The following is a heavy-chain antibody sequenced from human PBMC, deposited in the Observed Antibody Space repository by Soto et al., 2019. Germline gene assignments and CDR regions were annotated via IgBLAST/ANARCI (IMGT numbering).Heavy chain of an antibody. D-gene: IGHD2-2*01. J-gene: IGHJ4*02. V-gene: IGHV1-69*01. Sequence: QVQLVQSGAEVKKPGSSVKVSCKASGGTFSSYAISWVRQAPGQGLEWMGGIITIVGTANYAQKFQGRVTITADESTSTAYMELSSLRSEDTAVYYCARVGVHCSSTSCSNAFDYWGQGTLVTVSS. CDR2: IITIVGTA. CDR1: GGTFSSYA. CDR3: ARVGVHCSSTSCSNAFDY.